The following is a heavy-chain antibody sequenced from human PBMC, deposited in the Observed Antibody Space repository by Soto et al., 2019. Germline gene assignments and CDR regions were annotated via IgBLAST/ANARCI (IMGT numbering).Heavy chain of an antibody. D-gene: IGHD2-15*01. CDR2: IRSKAYGGTT. Sequence: EVPLVESGGGLVQPGRSLRLSCTGSGFTFGDYAMNWFRQAPGKGLEWVGFIRSKAYGGTTQYAASVKDIFSISRDDSKSIVYLQMNSLKTEDTAVYYCTRCSGGSCWTVDYWGQGTLVTVSS. CDR1: GFTFGDYA. J-gene: IGHJ4*02. V-gene: IGHV3-49*03. CDR3: TRCSGGSCWTVDY.